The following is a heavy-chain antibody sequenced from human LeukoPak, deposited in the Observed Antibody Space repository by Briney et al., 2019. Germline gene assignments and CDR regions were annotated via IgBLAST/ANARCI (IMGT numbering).Heavy chain of an antibody. D-gene: IGHD2-2*01. CDR3: ASLPAANSIDY. V-gene: IGHV3-21*01. CDR2: ISSSSSYI. CDR1: GFTFSSYA. Sequence: GGSLRLSCAASGFTFSSYAMSWVRQAPGKGLEWVSSISSSSSYIYYADSVKGRFTISRDNAKNSLYLQMNSLRAEDTAVYYCASLPAANSIDYWGQGTLVTVSS. J-gene: IGHJ4*02.